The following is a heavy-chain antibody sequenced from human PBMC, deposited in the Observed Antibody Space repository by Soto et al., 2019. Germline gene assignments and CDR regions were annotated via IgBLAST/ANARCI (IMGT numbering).Heavy chain of an antibody. CDR1: AVTFSSYA. J-gene: IGHJ5*02. CDR2: IIPIFGTA. Sequence: SVKVSCKSSAVTFSSYAISWVRQAPGQGLEWMGGIIPIFGTANYAQKFQGRVTITADKSTSTAYMELSSLRSEDTAVYYCALSISGGNPSNWFDPWGQGTLVTVSS. D-gene: IGHD2-15*01. V-gene: IGHV1-69*06. CDR3: ALSISGGNPSNWFDP.